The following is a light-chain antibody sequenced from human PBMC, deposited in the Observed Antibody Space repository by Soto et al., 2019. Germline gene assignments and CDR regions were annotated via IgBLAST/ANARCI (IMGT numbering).Light chain of an antibody. J-gene: IGLJ1*01. CDR1: SSDVGAYNY. CDR2: DVS. V-gene: IGLV2-14*03. Sequence: QSALTQPTSVSGSPGQSITISCTGTSSDVGAYNYVSWYQHHPGKAPKLMICDVSDRPSGVSNRFSGSKSGNTASLTISGLQAEDEADYYCSSYTSSSTPWVFGTGTQLTVL. CDR3: SSYTSSSTPWV.